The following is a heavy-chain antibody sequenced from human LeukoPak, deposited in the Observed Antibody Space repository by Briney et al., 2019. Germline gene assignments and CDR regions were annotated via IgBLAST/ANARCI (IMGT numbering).Heavy chain of an antibody. V-gene: IGHV4-34*01. D-gene: IGHD3-22*01. CDR3: ARGNSIVVFDY. Sequence: SETLSLTCAVYGGSFSGYYWSWIRQPPGKGQEWIGEINHSGSTNYNPSLKSRVTISVDTSKNQFSLKLSSVTAADTAVYYCARGNSIVVFDYWGQGTLVTVSS. CDR2: INHSGST. J-gene: IGHJ4*02. CDR1: GGSFSGYY.